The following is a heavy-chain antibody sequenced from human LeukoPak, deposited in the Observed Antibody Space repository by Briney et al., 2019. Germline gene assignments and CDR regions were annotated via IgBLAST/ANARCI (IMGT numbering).Heavy chain of an antibody. CDR1: GYTFTSYG. V-gene: IGHV1-18*01. J-gene: IGHJ3*02. Sequence: ASVKVSCKASGYTFTSYGISWVRQAPGQGLEWMGWISAYNGNTNYAQKLQGRVTMTTDTSTSTAYMELRSLRSDDTAVYYCASSSSWYNYDAFDIWGQGTMVTVSS. CDR2: ISAYNGNT. CDR3: ASSSSWYNYDAFDI. D-gene: IGHD6-13*01.